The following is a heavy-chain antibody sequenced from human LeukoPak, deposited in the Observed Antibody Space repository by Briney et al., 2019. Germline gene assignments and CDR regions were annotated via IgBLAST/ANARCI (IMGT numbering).Heavy chain of an antibody. D-gene: IGHD5-24*01. CDR2: IIPIFGTA. Sequence: ASVKVSCKASGGTFSSYAISWVRQAPGQGPEWMGGIIPIFGTANYAQKFQGRVTITADESTSTAYMELSSLRAEDTAVYYCARARDGYNSHDAFDIWGQGTMVTVSS. CDR1: GGTFSSYA. V-gene: IGHV1-69*13. CDR3: ARARDGYNSHDAFDI. J-gene: IGHJ3*02.